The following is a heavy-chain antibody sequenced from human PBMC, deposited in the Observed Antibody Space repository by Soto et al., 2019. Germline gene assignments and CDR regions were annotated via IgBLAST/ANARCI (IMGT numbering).Heavy chain of an antibody. CDR1: GFSFSSFG. D-gene: IGHD5-18*01. V-gene: IGHV3-33*01. J-gene: IGHJ4*02. Sequence: QVQLVESGGGVIQPGRSLRLTCAASGFSFSSFGMHWVRQAPGKGLEWVAGIWHAGRNKYYADCVKGRFTISGDNSKNTLYLQMNSLRAEDTAVYYCASRSTALDYWGQGTLVTVSS. CDR3: ASRSTALDY. CDR2: IWHAGRNK.